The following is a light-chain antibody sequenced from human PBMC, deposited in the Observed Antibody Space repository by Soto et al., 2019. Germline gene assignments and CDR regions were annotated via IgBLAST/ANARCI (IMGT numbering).Light chain of an antibody. Sequence: QSALTQPASVSGSPGQAITISCTGTSSDVGGFNYVSWYQQHPGEAPKLMIYEVTNRPSGVSNRFSGSKSGNTASLTISGLQAEDEADYYCSSYIPRITDWAFGGGTKVTVL. V-gene: IGLV2-14*03. J-gene: IGLJ3*02. CDR2: EVT. CDR1: SSDVGGFNY. CDR3: SSYIPRITDWA.